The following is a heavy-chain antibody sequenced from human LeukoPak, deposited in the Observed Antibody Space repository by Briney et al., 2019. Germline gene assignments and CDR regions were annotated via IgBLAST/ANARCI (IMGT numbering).Heavy chain of an antibody. CDR1: GYTFSSYA. Sequence: GGSLRLSCVVSGYTFSSYALSWVRQAPGKGLEWVSIISGSGAITYYANSVKGRFTISRDNSKNTVYLQMNSLRAEDTAVYFCARVRLDRSERNLDAFENWGQGTMVTVSS. J-gene: IGHJ3*02. CDR3: ARVRLDRSERNLDAFEN. CDR2: ISGSGAIT. V-gene: IGHV3-23*01. D-gene: IGHD1-14*01.